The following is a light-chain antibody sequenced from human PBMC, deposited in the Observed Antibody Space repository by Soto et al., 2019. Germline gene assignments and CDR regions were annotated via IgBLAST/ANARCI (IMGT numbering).Light chain of an antibody. CDR2: LNSDGSH. J-gene: IGLJ2*01. CDR3: QTWGTGIRV. CDR1: SGHSSYA. V-gene: IGLV4-69*01. Sequence: QPVLTQSPSASASLGASVKLTCTLSSGHSSYAIAWHQQQPEKGPRYLMKLNSDGSHSKGDGIPDRFSGSSSGAERYLTXXSXXXXXXXDYYCQTWGTGIRVFGGGTKVTVL.